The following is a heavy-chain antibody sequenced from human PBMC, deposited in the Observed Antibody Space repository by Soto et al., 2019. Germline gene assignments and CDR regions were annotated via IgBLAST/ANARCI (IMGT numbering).Heavy chain of an antibody. CDR1: GGSISSGAYY. D-gene: IGHD1-1*01. J-gene: IGHJ4*02. V-gene: IGHV4-31*03. CDR3: AAVRQHYFDF. CDR2: IYYSGST. Sequence: QVQLQESGPGLVKPSQTLSLTCTVSGGSISSGAYYWRWIRQHPGKGLEWIGYIYYSGSTYSNPSLKSRVAISVDKSKNQFSLKLSSVTAADTAVYYCAAVRQHYFDFWGQGTLVTVSS.